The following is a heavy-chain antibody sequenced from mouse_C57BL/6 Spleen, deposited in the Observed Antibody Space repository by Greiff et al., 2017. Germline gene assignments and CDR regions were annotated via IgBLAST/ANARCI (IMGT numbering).Heavy chain of an antibody. J-gene: IGHJ2*01. CDR1: RYTFTSYW. D-gene: IGHD2-2*01. CDR3: AREGVTTYD. V-gene: IGHV1-7*01. Sequence: QVQLQQSGAALAQPGASVQLSCKASRYTFTSYWLHWVEQRPGRGLAWIGYINPRRGYAMYNQKFKDKATLTADKSSSTAYMQMSSLTYEDSAVYYCAREGVTTYDWGQGTTLSVAS. CDR2: INPRRGYA.